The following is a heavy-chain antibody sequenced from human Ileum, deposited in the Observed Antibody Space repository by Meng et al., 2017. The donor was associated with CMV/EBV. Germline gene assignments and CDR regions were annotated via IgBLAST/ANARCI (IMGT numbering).Heavy chain of an antibody. D-gene: IGHD5-12*01. CDR3: VHRSYSGQDDY. V-gene: IGHV2-5*02. J-gene: IGHJ4*02. Sequence: QIHLKEPCPTLVKPTQTLTLTCTFSGFSFSTSKAGVGWIRLPPGKALEWLALIYWDDDTRYNPSLKTRLTITKDTSKNQVILTMTKMDPADTATYFCVHRSYSGQDDYWGQGALVTVSS. CDR1: GFSFSTSKAG. CDR2: IYWDDDT.